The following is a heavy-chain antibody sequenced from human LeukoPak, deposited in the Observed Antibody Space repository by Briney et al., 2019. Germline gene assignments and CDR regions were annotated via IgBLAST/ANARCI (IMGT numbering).Heavy chain of an antibody. Sequence: PSETLSLTCTVSGASISSYYWRWFRRPPGKGLEWIAYIFPSGSINFNPSLKSRVSISVDGSKNNFSLDLSSVTAADTAVYYCARRRDETATAAGYYHMDVWGKGTTVTVSS. D-gene: IGHD3-22*01. CDR1: GASISSYY. CDR3: ARRRDETATAAGYYHMDV. V-gene: IGHV4-4*09. CDR2: IFPSGSI. J-gene: IGHJ6*03.